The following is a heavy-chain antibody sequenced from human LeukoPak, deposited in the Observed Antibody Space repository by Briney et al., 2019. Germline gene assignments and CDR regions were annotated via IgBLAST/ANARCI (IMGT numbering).Heavy chain of an antibody. CDR1: GGSISSYY. V-gene: IGHV4-59*08. CDR2: IYYSGST. CDR3: ASSLNAYYYDSSGFDY. J-gene: IGHJ4*02. D-gene: IGHD3-22*01. Sequence: SETLPLTCTVSGGSISSYYWSWIRQPPGKGLEWIGYIYYSGSTNYNPSLKSRVTISVDTSKNQFSLKLSSVTAADTAVYYCASSLNAYYYDSSGFDYWGKGTLVTVSS.